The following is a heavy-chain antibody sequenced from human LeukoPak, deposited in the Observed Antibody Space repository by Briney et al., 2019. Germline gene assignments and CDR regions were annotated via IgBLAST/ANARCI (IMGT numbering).Heavy chain of an antibody. J-gene: IGHJ5*02. CDR1: GGSISSYC. CDR3: ARARYSSSWYTPFDP. V-gene: IGHV4-59*01. D-gene: IGHD6-13*01. CDR2: IYNSGST. Sequence: PSETLSLTCTVSGGSISSYCWSWIRQPPGKGLEWIGFIYNSGSTNYNPSLESRVTISADTSKNQFSLKLSSVTAADTAMYYCARARYSSSWYTPFDPWGQGTLVTVSS.